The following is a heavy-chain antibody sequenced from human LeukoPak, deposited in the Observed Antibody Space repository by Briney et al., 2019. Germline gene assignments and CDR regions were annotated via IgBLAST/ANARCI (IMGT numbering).Heavy chain of an antibody. Sequence: TLSLTCTVSGGSISSGSYYWSWIRQPAGKGLEWIGRIYTSGSTNYNPSLKSRVTISVDTSKNQFSLRLGSVTAADTAVYYCASMLRGYDSSGYYFDYWGQGTLVTVSS. CDR1: GGSISSGSYY. D-gene: IGHD3-22*01. V-gene: IGHV4-61*02. CDR3: ASMLRGYDSSGYYFDY. CDR2: IYTSGST. J-gene: IGHJ4*02.